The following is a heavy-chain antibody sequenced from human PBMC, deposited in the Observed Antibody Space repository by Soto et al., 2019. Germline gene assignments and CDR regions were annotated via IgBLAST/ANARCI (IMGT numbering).Heavy chain of an antibody. J-gene: IGHJ4*01. V-gene: IGHV1-8*01. CDR2: MNPNSGNS. Sequence: ASVKVSCKASGYTFTSYDINWVRQATGQGLEWMGWMNPNSGNSGYAQKFQGRVTMYRDTSISTAYMELSSLRSEDTAVYYCARGQAYYDSRGYNAYCGHGTLVTVSS. D-gene: IGHD3-22*01. CDR1: GYTFTSYD. CDR3: ARGQAYYDSRGYNAY.